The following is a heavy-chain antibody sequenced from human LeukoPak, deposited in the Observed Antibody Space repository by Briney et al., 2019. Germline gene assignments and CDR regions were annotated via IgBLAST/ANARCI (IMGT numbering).Heavy chain of an antibody. Sequence: AGGSLRLSCAASGFTFSNAYMDWVRQAPGKGLEWVGRTRNKANRYTTEYAASVKGRFTISRDDSKNSLYLQINSLKTEDTAVYYCTRGGRYLPLDIWGQGTMVTVSS. J-gene: IGHJ3*02. CDR1: GFTFSNAY. V-gene: IGHV3-72*01. CDR2: TRNKANRYTT. D-gene: IGHD3-10*01. CDR3: TRGGRYLPLDI.